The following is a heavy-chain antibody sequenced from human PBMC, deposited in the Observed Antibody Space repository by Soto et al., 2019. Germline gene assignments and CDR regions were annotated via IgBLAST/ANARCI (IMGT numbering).Heavy chain of an antibody. CDR3: ARRGSGWLGSDPFDI. CDR2: IYSGGST. V-gene: IGHV3-53*01. D-gene: IGHD6-19*01. CDR1: GFTVSSNY. J-gene: IGHJ3*02. Sequence: EVQLVESGGGLIQPGGSLRLCCAASGFTVSSNYMSWVRQAPGKGLEWVSVIYSGGSTYYADSVKGRFTISRDNSKNTLYLQMNSLRAEDTAVYYCARRGSGWLGSDPFDIWGQGTMVTVSS.